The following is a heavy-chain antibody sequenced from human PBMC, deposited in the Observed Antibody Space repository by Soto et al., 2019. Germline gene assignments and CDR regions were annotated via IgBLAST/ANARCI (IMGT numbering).Heavy chain of an antibody. CDR1: GFTFSVYS. J-gene: IGHJ4*02. CDR3: ARSVEGHFDY. D-gene: IGHD6-19*01. CDR2: ITSDTKTI. Sequence: EVQLVESGGALVPRGGSLRLSCVASGFTFSVYSMNWVRQAPGKGLEWFSDITSDTKTIKYADSVKGRFTISRDNAKNSVYLQMNSLRDEDTAVYYCARSVEGHFDYWGQGTVVTVSS. V-gene: IGHV3-48*02.